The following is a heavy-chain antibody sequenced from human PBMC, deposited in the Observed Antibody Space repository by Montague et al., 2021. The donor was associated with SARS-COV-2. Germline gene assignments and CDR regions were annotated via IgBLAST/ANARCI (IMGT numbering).Heavy chain of an antibody. CDR3: ASGATRTFDY. CDR2: IFYRGTT. D-gene: IGHD1-1*01. V-gene: IGHV4-59*01. Sequence: SETLSLTCTVSGDSMTYFCWSWIRQTPEKGLEWIGYIFYRGTTNYNPSLESRVTITVDTSKDQFYLKLNSVTAADTAVYYCASGATRTFDYWGQGTRVTVSS. CDR1: GDSMTYFC. J-gene: IGHJ4*02.